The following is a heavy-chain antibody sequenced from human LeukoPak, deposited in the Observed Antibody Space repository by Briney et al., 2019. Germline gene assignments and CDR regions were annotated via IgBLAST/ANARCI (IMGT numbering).Heavy chain of an antibody. CDR1: GGSISSGDYY. Sequence: SQTLSLTCTVSGGSISSGDYYWSWIRQPPGKGLEWIGRIYTSGSTNYNPSLKSRVTMSVDTSKNQFSLKLSSVTAADTAVYYCARGIASSTSRRYGYMDVWGKGTTVTVSS. CDR2: IYTSGST. D-gene: IGHD2-2*01. V-gene: IGHV4-61*02. J-gene: IGHJ6*03. CDR3: ARGIASSTSRRYGYMDV.